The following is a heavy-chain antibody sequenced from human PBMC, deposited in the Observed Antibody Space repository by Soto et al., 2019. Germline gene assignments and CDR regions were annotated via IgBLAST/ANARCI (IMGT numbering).Heavy chain of an antibody. D-gene: IGHD3-9*01. J-gene: IGHJ6*02. CDR3: AVRDWLFPPYYYYGMDV. CDR1: GGSISSGVYY. CDR2: IYYSGSA. V-gene: IGHV4-31*03. Sequence: SETLALSCTVSGGSISSGVYYCSWIRQHPGKGLEWIGCIYYSGSAYYNTSLKSRVTISVDTSKTQCSLTLSSVTAADTAVYYCAVRDWLFPPYYYYGMDVWGQGSTVTVSS.